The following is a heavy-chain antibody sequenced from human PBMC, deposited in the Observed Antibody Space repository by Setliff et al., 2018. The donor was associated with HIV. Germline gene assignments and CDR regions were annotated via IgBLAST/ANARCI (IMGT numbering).Heavy chain of an antibody. J-gene: IGHJ6*02. CDR3: ARLQQLVLGYYYYYGMDV. Sequence: SETLSLTCAVYGGSFSGYYWSWIRPPPGKGLEWIGEINHSGSTNYNPSLKSRVTISVDTSNNQFSLKLSSVTAADTAGYYCARLQQLVLGYYYYYGMDVWGQGTTVTVSS. CDR1: GGSFSGYY. CDR2: INHSGST. D-gene: IGHD6-13*01. V-gene: IGHV4-34*01.